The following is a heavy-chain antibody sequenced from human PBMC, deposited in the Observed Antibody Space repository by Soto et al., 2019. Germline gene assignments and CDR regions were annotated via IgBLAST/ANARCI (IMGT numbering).Heavy chain of an antibody. CDR2: IFSNDEK. J-gene: IGHJ4*02. V-gene: IGHV2-26*01. D-gene: IGHD1-26*01. CDR3: ARHGRGVGARPLDY. CDR1: GFSLSNARMG. Sequence: QVTLKESGPVLVKPTETLTLTCTVSGFSLSNARMGVSWIRQPPGKALAWLAHIFSNDEKSYSTSLKSRLTISKDTSKSQVVLTMTNMDPVDTATYYCARHGRGVGARPLDYWGQGSRVTVSS.